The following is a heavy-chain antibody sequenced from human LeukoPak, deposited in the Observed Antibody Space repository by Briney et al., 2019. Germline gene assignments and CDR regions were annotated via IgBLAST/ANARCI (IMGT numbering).Heavy chain of an antibody. CDR3: ASPQTSGYAFGY. CDR2: ISGSGRTI. V-gene: IGHV3-48*03. J-gene: IGHJ4*02. D-gene: IGHD5-12*01. Sequence: GSLRLSCAASGFTFSSYEMIWVRQAPGKGLECVSYISGSGRTIYYADSVKGRFTISRDNAKNSLYLQMYSLRAGDTAAYYCASPQTSGYAFGYWGQGTLATVSS. CDR1: GFTFSSYE.